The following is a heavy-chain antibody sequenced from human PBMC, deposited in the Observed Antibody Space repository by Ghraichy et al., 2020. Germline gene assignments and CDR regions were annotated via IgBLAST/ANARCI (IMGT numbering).Heavy chain of an antibody. Sequence: GGSLRLSCVGSGFTFRDFVIHWVRQAPGRGLEWVAAISGAASYTYYADNLRGRANIARDNSKNVVFLDVANVTVEETAIYYCAKEMMVNKFVGMDVWGQGTSVVVSS. CDR2: ISGAASYT. CDR3: AKEMMVNKFVGMDV. CDR1: GFTFRDFV. V-gene: IGHV3-23*01. D-gene: IGHD2-21*01. J-gene: IGHJ6*02.